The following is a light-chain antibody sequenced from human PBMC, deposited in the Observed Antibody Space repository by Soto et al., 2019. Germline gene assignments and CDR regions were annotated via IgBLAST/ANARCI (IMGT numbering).Light chain of an antibody. J-gene: IGKJ1*01. CDR1: QSISSN. Sequence: EIVMTQSPATLSVSPGERATLSCRASQSISSNLAWYQQRPGQAPRLLIYAASTRATGIPVRFSGSGSGTEFTLTISSQQSEDFAVYYCQQHNNWQWTFGQGTRVEIK. CDR2: AAS. V-gene: IGKV3-15*01. CDR3: QQHNNWQWT.